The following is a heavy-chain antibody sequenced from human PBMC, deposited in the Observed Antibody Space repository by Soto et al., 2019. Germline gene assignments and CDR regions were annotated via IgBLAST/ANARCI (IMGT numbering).Heavy chain of an antibody. CDR1: GGTFSSYA. V-gene: IGHV3-23*01. D-gene: IGHD6-19*01. CDR3: AKEYEYSSGWERIDY. Sequence: SCKASGGTFSSYAMSWVRQAPGKGLEWVSAISGSGVSTYYADSVKGRFTISRDNSKNTLYLQMNSLRAGDTAVYYCAKEYEYSSGWERIDYWGQGTLVTVSS. J-gene: IGHJ4*02. CDR2: ISGSGVST.